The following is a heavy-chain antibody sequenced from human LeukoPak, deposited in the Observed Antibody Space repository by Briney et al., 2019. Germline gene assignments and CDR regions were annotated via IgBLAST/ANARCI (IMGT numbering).Heavy chain of an antibody. D-gene: IGHD6-6*01. V-gene: IGHV4-34*01. J-gene: IGHJ6*03. Sequence: SETLSLTCAVYGGSFSGYYWSWIPQPPGKGLEWIGEINHSGSTNYNPSLKSRVTISVDTSKNQFSLKLSSVTAADTAVYYCARSGDSSSSRRYYYYYYMDVWGKGTTVTVSS. CDR1: GGSFSGYY. CDR2: INHSGST. CDR3: ARSGDSSSSRRYYYYYYMDV.